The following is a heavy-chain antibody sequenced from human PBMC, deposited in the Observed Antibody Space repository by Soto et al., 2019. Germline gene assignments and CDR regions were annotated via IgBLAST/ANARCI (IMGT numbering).Heavy chain of an antibody. J-gene: IGHJ4*02. CDR1: GYSFTNYW. D-gene: IGHD2-15*01. Sequence: GESLKISCKGSGYSFTNYWIGWVRQMPGKGLEWMGVIYPGDSDTRYSPSFQGRVTISADKSITTAYLQWSSLKASDTAMYYCARGFGVVAYDYWGQGTLVTVSS. CDR3: ARGFGVVAYDY. CDR2: IYPGDSDT. V-gene: IGHV5-51*01.